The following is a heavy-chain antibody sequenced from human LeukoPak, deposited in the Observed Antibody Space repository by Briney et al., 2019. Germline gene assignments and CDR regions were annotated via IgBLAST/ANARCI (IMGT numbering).Heavy chain of an antibody. CDR3: AELGITMIGGV. Sequence: GGSLRLSCAASGFTVSSNYMSWVRQTPGKGLEWVATIKTDGSQKYYVDSVKGRFSISRDNAKNSLSLQMNSLRAEDTAVYYCAELGITMIGGVWGKGTTVTISS. V-gene: IGHV3-7*01. D-gene: IGHD3-10*02. CDR1: GFTVSSNY. CDR2: IKTDGSQK. J-gene: IGHJ6*04.